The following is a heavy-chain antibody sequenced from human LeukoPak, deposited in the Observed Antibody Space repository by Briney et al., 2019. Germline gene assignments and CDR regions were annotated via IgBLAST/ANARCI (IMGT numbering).Heavy chain of an antibody. CDR2: ISAYNGNT. CDR3: ARDPGPTILRYFDWSYYYYGMDV. V-gene: IGHV1-18*01. J-gene: IGHJ6*02. D-gene: IGHD3-9*01. Sequence: ASVKVSCKASGYTFTSYGFSWVRQAPGQGLEGMGWISAYNGNTNYAQKLQGRVTMTTDTSTSTAYMELRSLRSDDTAVYYCARDPGPTILRYFDWSYYYYGMDVWGQGTTVTVSS. CDR1: GYTFTSYG.